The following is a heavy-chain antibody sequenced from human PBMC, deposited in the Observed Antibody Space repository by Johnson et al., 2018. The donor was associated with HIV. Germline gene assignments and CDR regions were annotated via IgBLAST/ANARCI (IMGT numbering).Heavy chain of an antibody. V-gene: IGHV3-7*01. CDR3: AREFGDLRAFDI. Sequence: VQLVESGGGLVQPGGSLRLSCAASGFKFSSYGMSWVRQAPGKGLEWVANIKQDGSEKYYVDSVKGRFTISRDNAKNSLYLQMNSLRAEDTAVYYCAREFGDLRAFDIWGQGTMVTVSS. CDR2: IKQDGSEK. J-gene: IGHJ3*02. D-gene: IGHD3-16*01. CDR1: GFKFSSYG.